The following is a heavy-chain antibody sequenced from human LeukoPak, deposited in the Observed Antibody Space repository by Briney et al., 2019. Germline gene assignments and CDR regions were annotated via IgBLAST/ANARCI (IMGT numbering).Heavy chain of an antibody. J-gene: IGHJ6*03. CDR2: FDRKNGDT. CDR3: ATGVYCATTTCPGYQHYYYFMDV. Sequence: ASVKVSCKVSGFTLADLSMHWVRQAPGKGLEWVGGFDRKNGDTIYAQRFRGRVTLTEDTSTGTAYMDLRSLSADDTAVYYCATGVYCATTTCPGYQHYYYFMDVWGKGTTVTVSS. CDR1: GFTLADLS. V-gene: IGHV1-24*01. D-gene: IGHD2-2*01.